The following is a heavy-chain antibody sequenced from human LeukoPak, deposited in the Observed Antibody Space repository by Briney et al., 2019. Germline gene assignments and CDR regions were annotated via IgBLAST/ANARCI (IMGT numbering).Heavy chain of an antibody. CDR2: INPSGGST. J-gene: IGHJ3*02. CDR1: GYTFSSYY. Sequence: ASVKVSCKASGYTFSSYYMHWVRQAPGQGLEWMGIINPSGGSTSYAQKLQGRVTMTRDMSTSTVCMELSSLRSEDTAVYYCARGGYSSGRGIDAFDIWGQGTMVTVSS. V-gene: IGHV1-46*04. CDR3: ARGGYSSGRGIDAFDI. D-gene: IGHD6-19*01.